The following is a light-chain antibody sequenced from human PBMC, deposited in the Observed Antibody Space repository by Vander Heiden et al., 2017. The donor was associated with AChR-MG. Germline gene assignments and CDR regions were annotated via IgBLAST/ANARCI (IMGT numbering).Light chain of an antibody. CDR3: QLYNNWPPA. Sequence: EIVMTQSPATLSVSPGERATLSCRASQSVGSNLAWHQQKPGQAPRLLIYAASTRATGIPARFSGSGSGTEFTLTVGSLQSEDFAVYYCQLYNNWPPAFGQGTKVEIK. CDR2: AAS. V-gene: IGKV3-15*01. CDR1: QSVGSN. J-gene: IGKJ1*01.